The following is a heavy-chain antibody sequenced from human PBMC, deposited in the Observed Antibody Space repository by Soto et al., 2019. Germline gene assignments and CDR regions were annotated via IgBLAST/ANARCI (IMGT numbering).Heavy chain of an antibody. CDR1: GFICSSYD. V-gene: IGHV3-23*01. Sequence: EVQMFESGGGLAQPGGSLRLSCAASGFICSSYDMSWVRQAPGKGREWVSTILVDGRTFYVDSVQGRFTISRDSSQNTVYLQMNSLTAGDTALYYCAKATATGGGAFDICGQGTMVTVSS. CDR3: AKATATGGGAFDI. D-gene: IGHD2-8*02. CDR2: ILVDGRT. J-gene: IGHJ3*02.